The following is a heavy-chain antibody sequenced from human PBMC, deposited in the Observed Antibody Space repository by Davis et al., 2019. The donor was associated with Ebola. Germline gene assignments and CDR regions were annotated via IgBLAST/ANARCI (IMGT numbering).Heavy chain of an antibody. J-gene: IGHJ4*02. V-gene: IGHV3-30*04. CDR3: ARAPALFGPAYY. CDR2: IRHDASNT. Sequence: PGGSLRLSCAASGFTFRNFAMHWVRQAPGKGLEWVASIRHDASNTYDADSVKGRFTISRDNAKNSLYLQMNSLRAEDTAVYYCARAPALFGPAYYWGQGTLVTVSS. CDR1: GFTFRNFA. D-gene: IGHD3/OR15-3a*01.